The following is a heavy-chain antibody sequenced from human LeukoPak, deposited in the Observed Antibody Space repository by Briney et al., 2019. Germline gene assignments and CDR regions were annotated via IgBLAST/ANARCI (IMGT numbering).Heavy chain of an antibody. Sequence: GGSLRLSCSASGCTLSRDTVHWVRQARGKGLEYVSSITDNGGRTWYADSGEGRFTIARDNSKDTVYLHMSNARAHDTAVYYWVKDLSGTYSFDDWGQGTLVSVSS. CDR3: VKDLSGTYSFDD. V-gene: IGHV3-64D*06. J-gene: IGHJ4*02. CDR1: GCTLSRDT. D-gene: IGHD3-10*01. CDR2: ITDNGGRT.